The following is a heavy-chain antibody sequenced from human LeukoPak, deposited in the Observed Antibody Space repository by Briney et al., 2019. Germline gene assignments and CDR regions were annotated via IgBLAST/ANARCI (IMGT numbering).Heavy chain of an antibody. D-gene: IGHD3-3*01. CDR1: GFTFSSYG. J-gene: IGHJ4*02. Sequence: HPGRSLRLSCAASGFTFSSYGMHWVRQAPGKGLEWVAVISYDGSNKYYADSVKGRFTISRDNSKNTLYLQMNSLRAEDTAVYYCARDDLYYDFWSGYYTDWGQGTLVTVSS. V-gene: IGHV3-30*03. CDR3: ARDDLYYDFWSGYYTD. CDR2: ISYDGSNK.